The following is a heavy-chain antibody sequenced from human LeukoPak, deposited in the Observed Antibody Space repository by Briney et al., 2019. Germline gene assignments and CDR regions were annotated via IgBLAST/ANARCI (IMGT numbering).Heavy chain of an antibody. V-gene: IGHV4-59*08. Sequence: PSETLSLTCTVSGGSISSYYCSWIRQPPGKGLEWIGYIYYSGSTNYNPSLKSRVTISVDTSKNQFSLKLSSVTAADPAVYYCARHPDGFGVDHWGQGTLVTVSS. CDR1: GGSISSYY. D-gene: IGHD3-3*01. J-gene: IGHJ4*02. CDR3: ARHPDGFGVDH. CDR2: IYYSGST.